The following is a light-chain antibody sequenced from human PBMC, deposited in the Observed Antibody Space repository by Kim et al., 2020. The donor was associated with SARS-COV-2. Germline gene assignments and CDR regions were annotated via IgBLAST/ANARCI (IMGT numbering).Light chain of an antibody. CDR2: GNS. J-gene: IGLJ3*02. CDR3: QSYDSSLSGLWV. Sequence: VNISCTGSSSNIGAGYDVHWYQQLPGTAPKLLIYGNSNRPSGVPDRFSGSKSGTSASLAITGLQAEDEADYYCQSYDSSLSGLWVFGGGTQLTVL. CDR1: SSNIGAGYD. V-gene: IGLV1-40*01.